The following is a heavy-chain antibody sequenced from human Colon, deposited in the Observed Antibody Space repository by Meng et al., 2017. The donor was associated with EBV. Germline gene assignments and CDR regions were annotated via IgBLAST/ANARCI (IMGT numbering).Heavy chain of an antibody. Sequence: QVQLVLCGAEVKKPGSSVRVSCEASGYTFINFDINWVRQAAGQGLEWMGWMNPDSGNTGYARNFQGRVSMTRDTSRNTAYMELRGLTYEDAAIYYLASGLHGTNWFDPCSQGTLVTVSS. J-gene: IGHJ5*02. D-gene: IGHD5-24*01. V-gene: IGHV1-8*01. CDR3: ASGLHGTNWFDP. CDR2: MNPDSGNT. CDR1: GYTFINFD.